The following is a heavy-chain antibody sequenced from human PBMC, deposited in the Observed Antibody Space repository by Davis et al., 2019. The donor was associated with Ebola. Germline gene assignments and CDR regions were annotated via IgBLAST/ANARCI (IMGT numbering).Heavy chain of an antibody. V-gene: IGHV4-4*02. Sequence: PSETLSLTCAVSGVSIRSNNWWSWVRQTPGKGLEWIGEIYHTGGINYNPSLKSWVTISLDTSNNQFSLELTSVTAADTAVYYCAGYDTKGYYYMTDYWGQGLLVAVSS. CDR3: AGYDTKGYYYMTDY. CDR2: IYHTGGI. D-gene: IGHD3-22*01. CDR1: GVSIRSNNW. J-gene: IGHJ4*02.